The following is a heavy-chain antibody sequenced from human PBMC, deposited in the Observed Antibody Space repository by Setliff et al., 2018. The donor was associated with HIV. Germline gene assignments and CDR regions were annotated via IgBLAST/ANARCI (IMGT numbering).Heavy chain of an antibody. Sequence: GGSLRLSCAASGFTFSSYAMSWVRRAPGKGLEWVSTINSNGGSTYYADSVKGRFTISRDNSKNTLSLQMNSLRVEDTTVYYCAKGASFSGSYFDYWGQGTLVTVSS. CDR3: AKGASFSGSYFDY. CDR1: GFTFSSYA. J-gene: IGHJ4*02. D-gene: IGHD5-12*01. V-gene: IGHV3-23*01. CDR2: INSNGGST.